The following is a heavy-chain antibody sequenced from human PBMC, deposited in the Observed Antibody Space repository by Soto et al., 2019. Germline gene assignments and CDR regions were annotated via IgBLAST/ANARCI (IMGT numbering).Heavy chain of an antibody. CDR2: IYYSGST. D-gene: IGHD5-12*01. CDR1: GGSISSGDYY. Sequence: TLSLTCTVSGGSISSGDYYWSWIRQPPGKGLEWIGYIYYSGSTYYNPSLKSRVTISVDTSKNQFSLKLSSVTVADTAVYYCARAHRGNSGYDDLDYWGQGTLVTSPQ. CDR3: ARAHRGNSGYDDLDY. J-gene: IGHJ4*02. V-gene: IGHV4-30-4*01.